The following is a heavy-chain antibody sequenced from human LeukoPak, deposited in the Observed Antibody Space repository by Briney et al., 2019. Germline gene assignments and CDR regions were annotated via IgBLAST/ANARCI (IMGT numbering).Heavy chain of an antibody. CDR3: ARDEVASGWKILDY. V-gene: IGHV3-30-3*01. J-gene: IGHJ4*02. CDR1: GFTISSYA. Sequence: GGSLRLSCAASGFTISSYAMHWVRQAPGKGLEWVAVISYDGSNKYYADSVKGRFTISRDNSKNTLYLQMNSLRAEDTAVYYCARDEVASGWKILDYWGQGTLVTVSS. CDR2: ISYDGSNK. D-gene: IGHD6-19*01.